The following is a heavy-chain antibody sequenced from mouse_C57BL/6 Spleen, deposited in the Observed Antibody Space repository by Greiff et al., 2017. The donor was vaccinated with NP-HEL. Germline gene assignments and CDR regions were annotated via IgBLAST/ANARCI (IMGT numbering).Heavy chain of an antibody. CDR1: GYTFTSYW. Sequence: QVQLQQPGAELVKPGASVKMSCKASGYTFTSYWITWVKQRPGQGLEWIGDIYPGSGSTNYNEKFKSKATLTVDTSSSPAYMQRSSLTSEDSAVYYCARPGTDNFALEYGGQGTSVTVSS. V-gene: IGHV1-55*01. J-gene: IGHJ4*01. D-gene: IGHD3-3*01. CDR3: ARPGTDNFALEY. CDR2: IYPGSGST.